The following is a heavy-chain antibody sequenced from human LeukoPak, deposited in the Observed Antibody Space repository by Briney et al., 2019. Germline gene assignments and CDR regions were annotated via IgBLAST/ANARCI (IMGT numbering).Heavy chain of an antibody. Sequence: SVTVSCKASGGTFSSYAISWVRQAPGQGLEWMGGIIPIFGTANYAQKFQGRVTITTDESTSTAYMELSSLRSEDTAVYYCASERRPPDAFDIWGQGTMVTVSS. CDR3: ASERRPPDAFDI. CDR1: GGTFSSYA. V-gene: IGHV1-69*05. J-gene: IGHJ3*02. CDR2: IIPIFGTA.